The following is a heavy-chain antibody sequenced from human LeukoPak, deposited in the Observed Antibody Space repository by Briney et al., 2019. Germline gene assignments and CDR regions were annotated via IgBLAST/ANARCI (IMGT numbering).Heavy chain of an antibody. CDR3: VREYSSSLVDY. J-gene: IGHJ4*02. Sequence: ASVKVSCKASGYSFTGYYIHWVRQAPGQGLEWMGWINPNSGGTNYAQKFQGRDTMTRDTSLSTAYMDPSRLRSDDTAVYYCVREYSSSLVDYWGQGTLVTVSS. CDR1: GYSFTGYY. D-gene: IGHD6-6*01. V-gene: IGHV1-2*02. CDR2: INPNSGGT.